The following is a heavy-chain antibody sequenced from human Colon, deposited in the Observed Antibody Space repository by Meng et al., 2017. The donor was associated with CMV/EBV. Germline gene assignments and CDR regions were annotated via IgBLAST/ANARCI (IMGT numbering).Heavy chain of an antibody. J-gene: IGHJ4*02. Sequence: SETLSLTCTVSGGSISSFYWSWIRQPPGKGLEWIGYIYYSGNTYYTPSLKSRITISVDTSKNQFSLKVNSVTAADTAVYYCARDALRFDYYDSSGYWNWGQGTLVTVSS. D-gene: IGHD3-22*01. CDR3: ARDALRFDYYDSSGYWN. CDR1: GGSISSFY. V-gene: IGHV4-59*12. CDR2: IYYSGNT.